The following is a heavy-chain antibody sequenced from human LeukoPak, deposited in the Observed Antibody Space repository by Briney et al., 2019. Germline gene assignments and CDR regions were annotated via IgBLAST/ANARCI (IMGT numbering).Heavy chain of an antibody. CDR1: GFTFSSYA. CDR2: ISGIGGST. D-gene: IGHD3-22*01. V-gene: IGHV3-23*01. Sequence: PGGSLSLSCAASGFTFSSYAMSWVRQAPGKGLEWVSAISGIGGSTYYADSVRGRFTISRDNSKNTLYLQMNSLRAEDTAVYYCANDQAHDYYDSSGLDAFDIWGQGAMVTVSS. J-gene: IGHJ3*02. CDR3: ANDQAHDYYDSSGLDAFDI.